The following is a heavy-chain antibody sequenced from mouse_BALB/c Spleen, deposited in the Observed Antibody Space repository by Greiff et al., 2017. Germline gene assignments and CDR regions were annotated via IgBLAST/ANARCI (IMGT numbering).Heavy chain of an antibody. D-gene: IGHD1-1*01. CDR1: GYSITSDYA. J-gene: IGHJ2*01. Sequence: EVKLQESGPGLVKPSQSLSLTCTVTGYSITSDYAWNWIRQFPGNKLEWMGYISYSGSTSYNPSLKSRISITRDTSKNQFFLQLNSVTTEDTATYYCARWVGTTVVAHFDYWGQGTTLTVSS. CDR2: ISYSGST. V-gene: IGHV3-2*02. CDR3: ARWVGTTVVAHFDY.